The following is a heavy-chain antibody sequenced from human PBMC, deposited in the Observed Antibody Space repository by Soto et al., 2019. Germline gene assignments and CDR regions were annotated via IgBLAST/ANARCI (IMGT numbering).Heavy chain of an antibody. CDR1: GYTFTSYD. CDR3: ARLAHYYYYYYMVV. V-gene: IGHV1-8*01. Sequence: GASVKVSCKASGYTFTSYDINWVRQATGQGLEWMGWMNPNSGNTGYAQKFQGRVTMTRNTSISTAYMELSSLRSEDTAVYYCARLAHYYYYYYMVVWGKGTTVTVSS. CDR2: MNPNSGNT. J-gene: IGHJ6*03.